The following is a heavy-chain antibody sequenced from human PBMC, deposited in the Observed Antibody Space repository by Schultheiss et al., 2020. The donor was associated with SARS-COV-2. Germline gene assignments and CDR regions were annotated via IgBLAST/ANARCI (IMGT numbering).Heavy chain of an antibody. D-gene: IGHD3-16*01. Sequence: GGSLRLSCAASGFTFDDYAMHWVRQAPGKGLEWVSGISGSGGSTYYADSVKGRFTISRDNSKNTLYLQMNSLRAEDTAVYYCATFHWGSREPVDYWGQGTLVTVSS. CDR3: ATFHWGSREPVDY. CDR1: GFTFDDYA. CDR2: ISGSGGST. V-gene: IGHV3-23*01. J-gene: IGHJ4*02.